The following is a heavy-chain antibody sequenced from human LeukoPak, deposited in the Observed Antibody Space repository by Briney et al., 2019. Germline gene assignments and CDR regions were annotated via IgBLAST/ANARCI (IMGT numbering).Heavy chain of an antibody. J-gene: IGHJ6*03. CDR1: GYSFTSYW. D-gene: IGHD3-10*01. V-gene: IGHV5-51*01. CDR2: IYPGDYDT. CDR3: ARLATVRVRGVQAYYYYYMDV. Sequence: GESLKISCKGSGYSFTSYWIGWVRQMPGKGLEWMGIIYPGDYDTRSSPSFQGQVTTSADKSIRTAYLQWSSLKASDTAMYYCARLATVRVRGVQAYYYYYMDVWGKGTTVTISS.